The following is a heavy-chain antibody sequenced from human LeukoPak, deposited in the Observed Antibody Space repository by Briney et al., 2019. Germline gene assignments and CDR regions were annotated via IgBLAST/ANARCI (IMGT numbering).Heavy chain of an antibody. V-gene: IGHV5-51*01. CDR2: IYPGDSDT. Sequence: GESLKISCKGSGYSFTSYWIGWVRQMPGKGLEWMGIIYPGDSDTRYSPSFQGQVTISADKSISTAYLQWSSLKASDTAMYYCARLIDYYDSSGYYASPRPGRAGYFDYWGQGTLVTVSS. J-gene: IGHJ4*02. CDR3: ARLIDYYDSSGYYASPRPGRAGYFDY. CDR1: GYSFTSYW. D-gene: IGHD3-22*01.